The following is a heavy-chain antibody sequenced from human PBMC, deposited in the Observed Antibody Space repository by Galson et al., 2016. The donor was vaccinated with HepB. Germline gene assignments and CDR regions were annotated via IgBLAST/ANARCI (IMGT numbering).Heavy chain of an antibody. V-gene: IGHV1-8*01. D-gene: IGHD3-10*01. J-gene: IGHJ6*02. Sequence: SVKVSCKASGYTFTSYDLNWVRQAPGQGLECMGWMNPNSGNTGYATKFQGRVTKTWDTSRSTAYVELSSLTSEDTAVYYCGRTLVRGVFGKDVWSQGTTGAVSS. CDR2: MNPNSGNT. CDR1: GYTFTSYD. CDR3: GRTLVRGVFGKDV.